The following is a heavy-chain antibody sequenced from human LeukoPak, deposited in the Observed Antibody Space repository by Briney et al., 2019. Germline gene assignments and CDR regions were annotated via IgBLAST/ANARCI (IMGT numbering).Heavy chain of an antibody. Sequence: PSETLSLTCAVYGGSFSGYYWSWIRQPPGKGLEWIGEINHSGSTNYNPSLKSRVTISVDTSKNQFSLKLSSVTAADTAVYYCPRDRRYYYGSGSYYFDYWGQGTLVTVSS. CDR3: PRDRRYYYGSGSYYFDY. CDR2: INHSGST. D-gene: IGHD3-10*01. J-gene: IGHJ4*02. CDR1: GGSFSGYY. V-gene: IGHV4-34*01.